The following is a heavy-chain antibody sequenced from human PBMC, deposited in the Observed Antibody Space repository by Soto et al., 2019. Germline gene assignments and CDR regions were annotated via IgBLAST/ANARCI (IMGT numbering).Heavy chain of an antibody. D-gene: IGHD3-10*01. V-gene: IGHV3-30*18. J-gene: IGHJ6*03. CDR1: GFTFSSYG. CDR2: ISYDGSNK. Sequence: QVQLVESGGGVVQPGRSLRLSCAASGFTFSSYGMHWVRQAPGKGLEWVAVISYDGSNKYYADSVKGRFTISRDNSKNTLYLQMNSLRTEDTAVYYCAKDGLSPAVVVRGLRRGYYMDVWGKGTTVTVSS. CDR3: AKDGLSPAVVVRGLRRGYYMDV.